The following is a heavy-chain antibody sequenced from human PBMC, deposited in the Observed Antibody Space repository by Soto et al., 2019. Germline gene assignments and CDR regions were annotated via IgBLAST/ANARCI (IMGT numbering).Heavy chain of an antibody. V-gene: IGHV3-23*01. CDR2: ISNSFSDGNT. CDR3: AKVFSPEGGNYFDH. CDR1: GSTFSNFA. Sequence: GSLRLSCAASGSTFSNFAMNWVRQAPGKGLEWVSAISNSFSDGNTHYADSVKGRFTISRDNDKNTVFLEIDSLRAEDTAVYYCAKVFSPEGGNYFDHWGPGTLVTVSS. J-gene: IGHJ4*02.